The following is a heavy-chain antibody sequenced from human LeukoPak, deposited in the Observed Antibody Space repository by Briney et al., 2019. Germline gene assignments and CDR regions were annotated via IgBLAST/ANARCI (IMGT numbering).Heavy chain of an antibody. CDR1: GFTFTSSA. Sequence: ASVKVSCKASGFTFTSSAMHWVRQAPGQRLEWMGWINAGNGNTKYSQKFQGRVTITRDTSASTAYMELSSLRSEDTAVYYCAREGETNSELPSYWGQGTLVTVSS. D-gene: IGHD3-16*01. J-gene: IGHJ4*02. CDR2: INAGNGNT. CDR3: AREGETNSELPSY. V-gene: IGHV1-3*01.